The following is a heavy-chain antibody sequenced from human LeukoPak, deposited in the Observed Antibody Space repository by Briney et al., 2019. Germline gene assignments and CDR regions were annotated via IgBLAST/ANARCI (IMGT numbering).Heavy chain of an antibody. J-gene: IGHJ4*02. CDR1: GFTVSSYS. CDR2: ISSSSTI. V-gene: IGHV3-48*02. Sequence: GGSLRLSCAASGFTVSSYSMNWVRQAPGKGLEWVSYISSSSTIYYADSVKGRFTISRDNAKNSLYLQMNSLRDEDTAVYYCARAFGLTAYWGQGTLVTVSS. CDR3: ARAFGLTAY. D-gene: IGHD3/OR15-3a*01.